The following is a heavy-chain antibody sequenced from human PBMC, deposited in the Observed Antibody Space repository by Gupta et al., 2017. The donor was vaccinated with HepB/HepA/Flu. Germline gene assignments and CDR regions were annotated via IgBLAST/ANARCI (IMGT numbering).Heavy chain of an antibody. CDR2: IYTSGST. CDR1: GGSISSYY. D-gene: IGHD1-14*01. J-gene: IGHJ6*03. Sequence: QVQLQESGPGLVKPSETLSLTCTVSGGSISSYYWSWIRQPAGKGLEWIGRIYTSGSTNYNPSLKSRVTMSVDTSKNQFSLKLSSVTAADTAVYYCARVAEPYDYYYYMDVWGKGTTVTVSS. V-gene: IGHV4-4*07. CDR3: ARVAEPYDYYYYMDV.